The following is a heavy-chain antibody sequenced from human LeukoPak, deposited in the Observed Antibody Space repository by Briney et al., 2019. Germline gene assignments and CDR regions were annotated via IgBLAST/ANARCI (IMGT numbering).Heavy chain of an antibody. V-gene: IGHV1-3*01. CDR3: ASPAYYDFWSGLLDAEYFQH. CDR1: GYTFTRYA. J-gene: IGHJ1*01. Sequence: ASVKVSCKASGYTFTRYAMHWVRQAPGQRLEWMGWINAGNGNTKYSQKFQGRVTITRDTSASTAYMELSSLRSEDTAVYYCASPAYYDFWSGLLDAEYFQHWGQGTLVTVSS. CDR2: INAGNGNT. D-gene: IGHD3-3*01.